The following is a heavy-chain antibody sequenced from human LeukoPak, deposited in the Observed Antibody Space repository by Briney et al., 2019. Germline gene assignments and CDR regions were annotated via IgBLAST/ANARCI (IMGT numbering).Heavy chain of an antibody. V-gene: IGHV3-21*01. Sequence: PGGSLRLSCAASGFTFSSYSMNWVRQAPGKGLEWVSSISSSSSYIYCADSVKSRFTISRDNAKNSLYLQMNSLRAEDTAVYYCARGRGWYGFDYWGQGTLVTVSS. CDR2: ISSSSSYI. CDR3: ARGRGWYGFDY. D-gene: IGHD6-19*01. CDR1: GFTFSSYS. J-gene: IGHJ4*02.